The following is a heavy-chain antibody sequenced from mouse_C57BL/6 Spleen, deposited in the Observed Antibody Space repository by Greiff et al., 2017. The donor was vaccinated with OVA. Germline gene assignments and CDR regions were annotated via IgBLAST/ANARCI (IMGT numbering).Heavy chain of an antibody. J-gene: IGHJ3*01. D-gene: IGHD1-1*01. V-gene: IGHV14-4*01. CDR1: GFNIKDDY. CDR3: TTHITTVPAWFAY. CDR2: IDPENGDT. Sequence: VQLQQSGAELVRPGASVKLSCTASGFNIKDDYMHWVKQRPEQGLEWIGWIDPENGDTEYASKFQGKATITADTSSNTAYLQLSSLTSEDTAVYYCTTHITTVPAWFAYWGQGTLVTVSA.